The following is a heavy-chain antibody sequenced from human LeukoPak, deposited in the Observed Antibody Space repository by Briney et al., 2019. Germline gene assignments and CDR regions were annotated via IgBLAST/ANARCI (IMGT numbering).Heavy chain of an antibody. Sequence: SSGTLSLTCTVSGGSISSYYWSWIRQPAGKGLEWIGRIYTSGSTNFNPSLKSRVTMSVDTSKNQFSLKLSSVTAADTAVYYCARDAALYYYDSSGYRTSDAFDIWGQGTMVTVSS. D-gene: IGHD3-22*01. V-gene: IGHV4-4*07. CDR2: IYTSGST. CDR3: ARDAALYYYDSSGYRTSDAFDI. CDR1: GGSISSYY. J-gene: IGHJ3*02.